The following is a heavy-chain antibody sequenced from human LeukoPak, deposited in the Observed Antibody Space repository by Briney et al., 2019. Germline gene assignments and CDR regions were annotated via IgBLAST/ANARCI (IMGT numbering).Heavy chain of an antibody. Sequence: ASVKVSXKASGGTFSSYTISWVRQAPGQGLEWMGRIIPILGIANYAQKFQGRVTITTDESTSTAYMELSSLRSEDTAVYYCARDYGDYSDYWGQGTLVTVSS. CDR1: GGTFSSYT. CDR2: IIPILGIA. CDR3: ARDYGDYSDY. D-gene: IGHD4-17*01. V-gene: IGHV1-69*16. J-gene: IGHJ4*02.